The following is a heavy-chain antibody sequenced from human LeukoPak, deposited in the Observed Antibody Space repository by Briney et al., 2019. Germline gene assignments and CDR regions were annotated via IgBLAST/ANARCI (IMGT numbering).Heavy chain of an antibody. CDR3: ATSGERRSDYYYYMDV. D-gene: IGHD1-1*01. J-gene: IGHJ6*03. V-gene: IGHV1-69*13. Sequence: ASVKVSCKASGDTFSSYAISWVRQAPGQGLEWMGEIIPIFGTANYAQKFQGRVTITADESTSTAYMELSSLRSEDTAVYYCATSGERRSDYYYYMDVWGKGTTVTISS. CDR2: IIPIFGTA. CDR1: GDTFSSYA.